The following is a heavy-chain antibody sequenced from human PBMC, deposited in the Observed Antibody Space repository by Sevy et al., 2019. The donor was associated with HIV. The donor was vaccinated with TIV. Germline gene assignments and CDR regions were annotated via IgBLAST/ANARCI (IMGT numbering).Heavy chain of an antibody. CDR2: IKGKIYDGTI. V-gene: IGHV3-15*01. CDR1: GFTFSNAW. CDR3: TTASWSQEDYYNY. Sequence: GGSLRLSCAASGFTFSNAWMTWVRQAPGKGLEWVGRIKGKIYDGTIDYAAPVKGRFSISRDDSKNTLYLQMNSLKTEDTAVYYCTTASWSQEDYYNYWGQGTLVTVSS. J-gene: IGHJ4*02. D-gene: IGHD6-13*01.